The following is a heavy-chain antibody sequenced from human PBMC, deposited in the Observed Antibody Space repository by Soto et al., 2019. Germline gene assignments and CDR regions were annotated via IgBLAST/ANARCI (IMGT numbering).Heavy chain of an antibody. Sequence: QVQLQESGPGLVKPSQTLSLTCTVSGGSISGGGYYWSWIRQHPGKGLEWIGYIYYSGSTYYNPSLKSRVTISVDTSKNQFSLKLSSVTAADTAVYYCARFTVTTISGWFDPWGQGTLVTVSS. CDR1: GGSISGGGYY. CDR3: ARFTVTTISGWFDP. CDR2: IYYSGST. D-gene: IGHD4-17*01. V-gene: IGHV4-31*03. J-gene: IGHJ5*02.